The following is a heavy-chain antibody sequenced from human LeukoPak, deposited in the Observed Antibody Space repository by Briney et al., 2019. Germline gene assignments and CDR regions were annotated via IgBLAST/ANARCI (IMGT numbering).Heavy chain of an antibody. CDR3: ARASTFGGVTNDY. D-gene: IGHD3-16*01. CDR2: ISSSGSTI. Sequence: GGSLRLSCAASGFTFSSYEKNWVRQAAGRGLEWVSYISSSGSTIYYADSVKGRFTISRDNAKNSLYLQMNSLRAEDTAVYYCARASTFGGVTNDYWGQGTLVTVSS. CDR1: GFTFSSYE. J-gene: IGHJ4*02. V-gene: IGHV3-48*03.